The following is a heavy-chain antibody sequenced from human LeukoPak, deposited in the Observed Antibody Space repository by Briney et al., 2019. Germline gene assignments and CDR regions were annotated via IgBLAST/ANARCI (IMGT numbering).Heavy chain of an antibody. D-gene: IGHD6-13*01. Sequence: SETLSLTCTVSGGSISSSSYYWGWIRQPPGKGLEWIGSIYYSGSTYYNPSLKSRVTISVDTSKNQFSLKLSSVTAADTAVYYCARRAGALGDNGYSSSWYPPFDYWGQGTLVTVSS. CDR2: IYYSGST. V-gene: IGHV4-39*01. CDR3: ARRAGALGDNGYSSSWYPPFDY. J-gene: IGHJ4*02. CDR1: GGSISSSSYY.